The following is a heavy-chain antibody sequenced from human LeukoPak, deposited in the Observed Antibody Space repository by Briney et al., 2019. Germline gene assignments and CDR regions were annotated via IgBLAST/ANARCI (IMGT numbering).Heavy chain of an antibody. V-gene: IGHV1-18*01. CDR3: ARGGRVKALVGAPDWFDP. Sequence: ASVKVSCKASGYTFTSYGISWVRQAPGQGLEWMGWISAYNGNTNYAQKLQGRVTMTTDTSTSTAYMELRSLRSDDTAVYYCARGGRVKALVGAPDWFDPWGQGTLVTVSS. CDR2: ISAYNGNT. J-gene: IGHJ5*02. D-gene: IGHD1-26*01. CDR1: GYTFTSYG.